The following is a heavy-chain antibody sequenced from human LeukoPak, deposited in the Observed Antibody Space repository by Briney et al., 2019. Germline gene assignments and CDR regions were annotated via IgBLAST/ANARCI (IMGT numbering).Heavy chain of an antibody. CDR3: TTGMAAITARRGRDY. V-gene: IGHV3-15*07. CDR2: LKSKTDGGTM. CDR1: GFTLSSTW. J-gene: IGHJ4*02. Sequence: GGSLRLSCAASGFTLSSTWMNWVRQAPGKGLEWVGRLKSKTDGGTMDFATPVKGRFTISRDDSKNTLYLQMKSLKTEDTALYYCTTGMAAITARRGRDYWGQGTLVTVSS. D-gene: IGHD6-6*01.